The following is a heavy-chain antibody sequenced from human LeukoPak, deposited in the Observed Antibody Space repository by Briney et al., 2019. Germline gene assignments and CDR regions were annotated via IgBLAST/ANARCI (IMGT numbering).Heavy chain of an antibody. V-gene: IGHV3-20*04. CDR1: GLTFDDYG. J-gene: IGHJ4*02. D-gene: IGHD4-23*01. CDR2: INWNGGST. CDR3: ARGAYGGNFFDY. Sequence: TGGSLRLSCAASGLTFDDYGMSWVRQAPGKGLEWVSGINWNGGSTGYADSVKGRFTISRDNAKNSLYLQMNSLRAEGTALYYCARGAYGGNFFDYWGQGTLVTVSS.